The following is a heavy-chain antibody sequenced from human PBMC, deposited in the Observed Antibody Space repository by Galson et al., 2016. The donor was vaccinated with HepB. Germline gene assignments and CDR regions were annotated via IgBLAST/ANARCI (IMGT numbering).Heavy chain of an antibody. CDR3: AREAVAGPFDH. CDR1: GYVFTANY. D-gene: IGHD6-19*01. V-gene: IGHV1-46*01. J-gene: IGHJ4*02. Sequence: SVKVSCKASGYVFTANYMHWVRQARGQGLEWMGFINPGGGAATYTQKFQGRVTMVRDSSATTFYMELSNLRFDDTAVYYCAREAVAGPFDHWGQGTPVTVSS. CDR2: INPGGGAA.